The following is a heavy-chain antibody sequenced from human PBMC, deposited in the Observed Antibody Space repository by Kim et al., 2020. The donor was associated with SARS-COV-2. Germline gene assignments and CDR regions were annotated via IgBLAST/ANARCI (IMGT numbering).Heavy chain of an antibody. Sequence: VRGRFTISRENSKNTLYLQINSLRAEDTAVYYCAKAGTGYCSSTSCPFDPWGQGTLVTVSS. V-gene: IGHV3-23*01. CDR3: AKAGTGYCSSTSCPFDP. J-gene: IGHJ5*02. D-gene: IGHD2-2*03.